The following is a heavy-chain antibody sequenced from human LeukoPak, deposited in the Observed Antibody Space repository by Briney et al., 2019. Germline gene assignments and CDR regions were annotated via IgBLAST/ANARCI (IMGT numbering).Heavy chain of an antibody. J-gene: IGHJ4*02. V-gene: IGHV4-59*12. CDR1: GGSINDYY. CDR3: ARTPWYSTSSYFDH. D-gene: IGHD6-13*01. Sequence: SETLALTCTVSGGSINDYYWSWIRQPPGKGLEWIGYIYYSGSTNYNPSLKSRVTISLDTSKNQFSLNLSSVTAADTAVYYCARTPWYSTSSYFDHWGQGTLVTVSS. CDR2: IYYSGST.